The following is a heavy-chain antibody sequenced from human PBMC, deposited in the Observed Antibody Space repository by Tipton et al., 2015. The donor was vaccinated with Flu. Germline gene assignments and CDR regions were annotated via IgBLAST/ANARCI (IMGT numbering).Heavy chain of an antibody. CDR1: GFDLSRYG. V-gene: IGHV3-33*01. CDR2: KCYGGTD. CDR3: GRSRGGSASTTFIDF. J-gene: IGHJ4*02. D-gene: IGHD6-6*01. Sequence: SLRLSCVVSGFDLSRYGMHWVRQAPGKGLEWVAGKCYGGTDNYGDSVKGRFIISRDNFKNTLYLEMNSLRGEDTAVYFCGRSRGGSASTTFIDFWGQGTLVTVS.